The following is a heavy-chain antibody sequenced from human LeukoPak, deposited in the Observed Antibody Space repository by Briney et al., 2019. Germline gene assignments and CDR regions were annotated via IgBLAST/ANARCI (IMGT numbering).Heavy chain of an antibody. CDR2: INHSGST. CDR1: GVSISSSGYY. J-gene: IGHJ4*02. CDR3: ARNSYYDFWSGYNDY. V-gene: IGHV4-39*07. D-gene: IGHD3-3*01. Sequence: PSETLSLTCTVSGVSISSSGYYWGWIRQPPGKGLEWIGEINHSGSTNYNPSLKSRVTISVDTSKNQFSLKLSSVTAADTAVYYCARNSYYDFWSGYNDYWGQGTLVTVSS.